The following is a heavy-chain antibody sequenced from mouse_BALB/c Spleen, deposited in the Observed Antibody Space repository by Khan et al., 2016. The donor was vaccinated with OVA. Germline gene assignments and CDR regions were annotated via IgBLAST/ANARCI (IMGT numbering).Heavy chain of an antibody. CDR3: ARGGGGDRFLY. CDR1: GYTFTDFT. V-gene: IGHV1S137*01. J-gene: IGHJ3*01. Sequence: QVQLKESGTELVRPGVSVKISCKGSGYTFTDFTMHWMKQSHAMSLEWIGVISTYYGDADYNQKFKGKATMTVDKSSNTAYMDLARLTSEASAIYDCARGGGGDRFLYWGQGTLVTVSA. CDR2: ISTYYGDA.